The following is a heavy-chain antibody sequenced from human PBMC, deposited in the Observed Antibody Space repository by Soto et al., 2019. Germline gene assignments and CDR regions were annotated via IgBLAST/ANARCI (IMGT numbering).Heavy chain of an antibody. CDR1: GYTFNSYG. V-gene: IGHV1-8*02. Sequence: ASVKVSCKASGYTFNSYGISWVRQAPGQGLEWMGWMNPNSGNTGYAQKFQGRVTMTRNTSISTAYMELSSLRSEDTAVYYCAREKSRYYDYWGQGTLVTVSS. CDR2: MNPNSGNT. CDR3: AREKSRYYDY. J-gene: IGHJ4*02.